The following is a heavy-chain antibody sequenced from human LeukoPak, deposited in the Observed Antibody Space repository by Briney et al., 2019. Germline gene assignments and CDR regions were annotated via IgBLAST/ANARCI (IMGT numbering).Heavy chain of an antibody. V-gene: IGHV1-69*02. CDR2: IIPILGIA. D-gene: IGHD3-10*01. CDR1: GGTFSSYT. J-gene: IGHJ4*02. Sequence: ASVKVSCKASGGTFSSYTISWVRQAPGQGLEWMGRIIPILGIANYAQKFQGRVTITADKSTSTAYMELRSLRSDDTAVYYCARSLYGSGPYYFDYWGQGTLVTVSS. CDR3: ARSLYGSGPYYFDY.